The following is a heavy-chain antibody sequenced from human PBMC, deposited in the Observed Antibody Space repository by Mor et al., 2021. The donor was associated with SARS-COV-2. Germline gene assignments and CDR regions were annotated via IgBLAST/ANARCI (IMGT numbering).Heavy chain of an antibody. D-gene: IGHD5-18*01. CDR2: IGSSGSTV. CDR3: ARAGYSSLRAFDI. J-gene: IGHJ3*02. Sequence: EWNSYIGSSGSTVYNADSVKGRFTISRDNAKNSLYLHMNSLRAEDTAIYYCARAGYSSLRAFDIWGQGT. V-gene: IGHV3-48*03.